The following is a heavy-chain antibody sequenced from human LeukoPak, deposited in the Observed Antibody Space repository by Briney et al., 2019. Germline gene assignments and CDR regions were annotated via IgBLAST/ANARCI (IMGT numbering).Heavy chain of an antibody. V-gene: IGHV3-33*06. CDR1: GFIFSNYG. CDR2: IYDNGSGQ. D-gene: IGHD3-10*01. Sequence: GRSLRLSCAASGFIFSNYGMHWVRQAPGKGLEWVAVIYDNGSGQQYADSVKGRFTISRDNSKNTLYLQMNSLRAEDTAVFYCGKLFYSSGMYHFDYWGQGTLVTVSS. J-gene: IGHJ4*02. CDR3: GKLFYSSGMYHFDY.